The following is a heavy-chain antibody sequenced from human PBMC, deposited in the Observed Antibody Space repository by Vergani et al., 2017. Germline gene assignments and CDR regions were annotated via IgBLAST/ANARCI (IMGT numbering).Heavy chain of an antibody. V-gene: IGHV3-30*03. Sequence: VQLVESGGGLVQPGGSLRLSCAASGFTFSSYGMHWVRQAPGKGLEWVAVISYDGSNKYYADSVKGRFTISRDNSKNTLYLQMNSLRAEDTAVYYCARGVYYDSSGDDAFDIGGQGTMVTVSS. CDR3: ARGVYYDSSGDDAFDI. D-gene: IGHD3-22*01. CDR2: ISYDGSNK. J-gene: IGHJ3*02. CDR1: GFTFSSYG.